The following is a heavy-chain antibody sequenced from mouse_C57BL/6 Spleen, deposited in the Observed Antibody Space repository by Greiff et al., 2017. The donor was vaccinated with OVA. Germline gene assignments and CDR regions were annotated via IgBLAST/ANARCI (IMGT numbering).Heavy chain of an antibody. V-gene: IGHV1-19*01. Sequence: VQLQQSGPVLVKPGASVKMSCKASGYTFTDYYMNWVKQSHGKSLEWIGVINPYNGGTSYNQKFKGKATLTVDKSSSTAYMALNSLTSEDSAVYSCERRGYYYGNSYSMDYWGQGTTVTVSS. CDR3: ERRGYYYGNSYSMDY. CDR1: GYTFTDYY. J-gene: IGHJ4*01. CDR2: INPYNGGT. D-gene: IGHD1-1*01.